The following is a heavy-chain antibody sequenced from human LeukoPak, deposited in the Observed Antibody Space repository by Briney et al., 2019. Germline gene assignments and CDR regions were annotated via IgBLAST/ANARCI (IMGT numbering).Heavy chain of an antibody. J-gene: IGHJ4*02. Sequence: GGSLRLSCAASGFTFSSYSMNWVRQAPGKGLEWVSSISTSSNYIYYTDSVKGRFTISRDNAKNSLYLQMNSLRAEDTAVYYCARDVYSSGWYDYDYWGQGTLVTVPS. CDR2: ISTSSNYI. V-gene: IGHV3-21*01. CDR1: GFTFSSYS. D-gene: IGHD6-19*01. CDR3: ARDVYSSGWYDYDY.